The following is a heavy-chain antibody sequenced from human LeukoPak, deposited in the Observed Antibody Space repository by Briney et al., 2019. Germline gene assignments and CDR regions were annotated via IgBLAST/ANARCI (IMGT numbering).Heavy chain of an antibody. CDR2: MNPNSGNT. CDR3: ARTPSAAGTYYYMDV. CDR1: GYTFTSYD. Sequence: GASVKVSWKASGYTFTSYDINWVRQATGQGLEWMGWMNPNSGNTGYAQKFQGRVTITRNTSISKAYMELSSLRSEDTAMYYCARTPSAAGTYYYMDVWGKGTTVTVSS. J-gene: IGHJ6*03. V-gene: IGHV1-8*03. D-gene: IGHD6-13*01.